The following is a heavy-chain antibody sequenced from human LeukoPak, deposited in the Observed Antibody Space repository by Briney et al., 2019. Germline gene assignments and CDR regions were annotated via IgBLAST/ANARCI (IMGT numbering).Heavy chain of an antibody. CDR1: GFTFNSYW. D-gene: IGHD3-3*01. Sequence: GGSLRLSCAASGFTFNSYWMSWVRQAPGKGLEWVANIKQDGSEKYYVDSVKGRFTISRDNAKNSLYLQMNSLRAEDTAVYYCARESTIFGVVIHPLYYFDYWGQGTLVTVSS. J-gene: IGHJ4*02. V-gene: IGHV3-7*01. CDR2: IKQDGSEK. CDR3: ARESTIFGVVIHPLYYFDY.